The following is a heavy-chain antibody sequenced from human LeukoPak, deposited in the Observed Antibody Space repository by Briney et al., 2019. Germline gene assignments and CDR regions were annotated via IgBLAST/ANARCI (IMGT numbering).Heavy chain of an antibody. CDR2: IRYDGSNK. D-gene: IGHD3-22*01. CDR1: GFTFSSYG. Sequence: GGSLRLSCAAPGFTFSSYGMHWVRQAPGKGLERVAFIRYDGSNKYYADSVKGRFTISRDNSKNSLYLQMNSLRTEDTALYYCAKVSHRGVVITSQFDYWGQGTLVTVSS. V-gene: IGHV3-30*02. CDR3: AKVSHRGVVITSQFDY. J-gene: IGHJ4*02.